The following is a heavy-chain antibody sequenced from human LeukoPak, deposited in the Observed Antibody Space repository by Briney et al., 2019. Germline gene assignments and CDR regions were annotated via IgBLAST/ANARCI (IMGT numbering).Heavy chain of an antibody. D-gene: IGHD3-16*01. J-gene: IGHJ4*02. Sequence: PGGSLRLSCAASGFTFSSNAIHWVRQAPGKGLEWVAMILSDGNNDYYADSVKGRFTISRDNAKNSLYLQMNILRAEDTAVYYCARAYSYVPYWGQGTLVTVSS. CDR2: ILSDGNND. V-gene: IGHV3-30*03. CDR1: GFTFSSNA. CDR3: ARAYSYVPY.